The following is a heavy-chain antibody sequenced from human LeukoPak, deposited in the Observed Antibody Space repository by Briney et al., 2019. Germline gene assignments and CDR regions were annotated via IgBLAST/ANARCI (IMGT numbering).Heavy chain of an antibody. CDR3: ARDALAQITVVRGFHLDYMDV. CDR2: INPSGGST. D-gene: IGHD3-10*01. Sequence: ASVKVSCKASGYTFTSYYMHWVRQAPGQGLEWMGIINPSGGSTSYAQKFQGRVTMTRDTSTSTVYMELSSLRSEDTAVYYCARDALAQITVVRGFHLDYMDVWGKGTTVTVSS. CDR1: GYTFTSYY. V-gene: IGHV1-46*01. J-gene: IGHJ6*03.